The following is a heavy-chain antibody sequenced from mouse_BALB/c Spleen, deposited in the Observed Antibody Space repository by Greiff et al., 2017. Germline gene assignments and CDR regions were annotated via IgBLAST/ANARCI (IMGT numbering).Heavy chain of an antibody. J-gene: IGHJ4*01. CDR1: GYSFTGYT. CDR2: INPYNGGT. CDR3: ARLRYYGYERGWAMDY. D-gene: IGHD1-2*01. Sequence: VQLQQSGPELVKPGASMKISCKASGYSFTGYTMNWVKQSHGKNLEWIGLINPYNGGTSYNQKFKGKATLTVDKSSSTAYMELLSLTSEDSAVYYCARLRYYGYERGWAMDYWGQGTSVTVSS. V-gene: IGHV1-18*01.